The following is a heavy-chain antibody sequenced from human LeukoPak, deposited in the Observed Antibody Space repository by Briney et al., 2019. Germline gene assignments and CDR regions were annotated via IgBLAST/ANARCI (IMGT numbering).Heavy chain of an antibody. CDR1: GFTFSSYW. CDR2: IKQDGSEK. V-gene: IGHV3-7*01. J-gene: IGHJ4*02. D-gene: IGHD5-12*01. Sequence: GGSLRLSCAASGFTFSSYWMSWVRQAPGKGLEWVANIKQDGSEKYYVDSVKGRFTISRDNAKNSLYLQMNSLRAEDTAVYYCARSGGYSGYDPDFDYWGQGTLVTVSS. CDR3: ARSGGYSGYDPDFDY.